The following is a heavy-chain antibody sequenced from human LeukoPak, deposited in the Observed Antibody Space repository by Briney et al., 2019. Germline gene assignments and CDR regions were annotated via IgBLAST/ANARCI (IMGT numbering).Heavy chain of an antibody. J-gene: IGHJ4*02. CDR1: GGSIRSGSYY. CDR3: ARGIGRSSDY. Sequence: PSQTLSLTXTVSGGSIRSGSYYWSWIRQPAGKGLEWIGRFYTSGNTNYNPSLKSRVTISLDTSNNQFSLKLSSVTAADTAVYYCARGIGRSSDYWGQGTLVTVSS. D-gene: IGHD3/OR15-3a*01. V-gene: IGHV4-61*02. CDR2: FYTSGNT.